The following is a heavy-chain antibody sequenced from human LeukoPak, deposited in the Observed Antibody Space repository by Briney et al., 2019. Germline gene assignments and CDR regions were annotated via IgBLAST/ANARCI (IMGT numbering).Heavy chain of an antibody. CDR1: GGSISSYY. J-gene: IGHJ4*02. V-gene: IGHV4-4*07. CDR3: ARDQNPGVYFDY. D-gene: IGHD1-14*01. CDR2: IYTSGST. Sequence: SETLSLTCTASGGSISSYYWSWIRQPAGKGLEWIGRIYTSGSTNYNPSLKSRVTMSVDTSKNQLSLKLSSVTAADTAVYYCARDQNPGVYFDYWGQGTLVTVSS.